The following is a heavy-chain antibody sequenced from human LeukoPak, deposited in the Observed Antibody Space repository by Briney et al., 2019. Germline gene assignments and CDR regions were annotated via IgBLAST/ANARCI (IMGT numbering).Heavy chain of an antibody. V-gene: IGHV4-34*01. Sequence: PSETLSLTCAVYGGSFSGYYWSWIRQPPGKRLEWIGEINHSGSTNYNPSLKSRVTISVDTSKNQFSLKLSSVTAADTAVYYCARRDRGVSSFDYWGQGTLVTVSS. CDR2: INHSGST. J-gene: IGHJ4*02. CDR3: ARRDRGVSSFDY. D-gene: IGHD3-10*01. CDR1: GGSFSGYY.